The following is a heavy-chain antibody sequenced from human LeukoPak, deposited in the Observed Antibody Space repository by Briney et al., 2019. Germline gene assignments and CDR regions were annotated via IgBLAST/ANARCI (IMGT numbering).Heavy chain of an antibody. V-gene: IGHV3-23*01. CDR3: AKTTIGYSSGRFPGWPVDY. CDR1: GFTFSSYA. Sequence: GGSLRLSCAASGFTFSSYAMYWVRQAPGKGLEWVSGIFGSGGSTHYADSVKGRFTISRDNSKNTVYLQMNSLRAEDTAVYYCAKTTIGYSSGRFPGWPVDYWGQGTLVTVSS. D-gene: IGHD6-19*01. J-gene: IGHJ4*02. CDR2: IFGSGGST.